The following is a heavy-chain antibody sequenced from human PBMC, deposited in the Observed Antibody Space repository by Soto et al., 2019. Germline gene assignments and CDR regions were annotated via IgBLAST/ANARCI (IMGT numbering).Heavy chain of an antibody. CDR1: GGTFSSYA. Sequence: SVKVSCKDSGGTFSSYAIRWVRQAPGQGLDWMGLIIPILGTANYAQKFQGRVTITADESTSTAYMELSSLRSEDTAVYYCARSSGDCSGGSCYLRRYYYYYYGMDIWGQGTTVTVSS. CDR3: ARSSGDCSGGSCYLRRYYYYYYGMDI. V-gene: IGHV1-69*11. CDR2: IIPILGTA. D-gene: IGHD2-15*01. J-gene: IGHJ6*02.